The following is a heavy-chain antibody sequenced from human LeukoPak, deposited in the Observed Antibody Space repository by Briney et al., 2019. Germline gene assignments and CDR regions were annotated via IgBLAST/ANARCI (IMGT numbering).Heavy chain of an antibody. CDR2: ISSNGGST. J-gene: IGHJ4*02. CDR1: GFTFSSSA. CDR3: ARPYYYDSSGYYH. D-gene: IGHD3-22*01. Sequence: GGSLRLSCAASGFTFSSSAMHWVGQAPGKGLEYVSAISSNGGSTYYANSVKGRFTISRDNSKNTLYLQMGSLRAEDMAVYYCARPYYYDSSGYYHWGQGTLVTVSS. V-gene: IGHV3-64*01.